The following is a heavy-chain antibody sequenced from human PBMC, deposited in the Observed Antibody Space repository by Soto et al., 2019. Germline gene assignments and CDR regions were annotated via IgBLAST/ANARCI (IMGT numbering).Heavy chain of an antibody. V-gene: IGHV1-69*06. J-gene: IGHJ5*02. D-gene: IGHD3-22*01. CDR1: GGTFSSYA. CDR2: IIPIFGTA. CDR3: ARDPLTSSAQDGRGGFDP. Sequence: QVQLVQSGAEVKKPGSSVKVSCKASGGTFSSYAISWVRQAPGQGLEWMGGIIPIFGTANYAQKFQGRVTITADKSTSTAYMELSSLRSEDTAVYYCARDPLTSSAQDGRGGFDPWGQGTLVTVSS.